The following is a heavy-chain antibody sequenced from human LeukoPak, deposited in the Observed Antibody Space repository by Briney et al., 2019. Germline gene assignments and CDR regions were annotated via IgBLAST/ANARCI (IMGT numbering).Heavy chain of an antibody. CDR3: AKGFSTMIVVVPAPFDY. V-gene: IGHV3-23*01. CDR1: GFTFSSYA. D-gene: IGHD3-22*01. J-gene: IGHJ4*02. CDR2: ISGSGGST. Sequence: GGSLRLSCAASGFTFSSYAMSWVRQAPGKGLEWVSAISGSGGSTYYADSVKGRFTISRDNSKNTLYLQMNSLRAEDTAVYYCAKGFSTMIVVVPAPFDYWGQGTLVTVSS.